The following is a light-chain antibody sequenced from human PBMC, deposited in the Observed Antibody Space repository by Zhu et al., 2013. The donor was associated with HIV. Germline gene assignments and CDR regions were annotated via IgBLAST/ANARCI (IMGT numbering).Light chain of an antibody. Sequence: DIQMTQSPSSVSASVGDRVTITCQASQDISKYLNWFQKKPGRAPKVLIYDASTLDTGVPSRFSGSGSGTDFTLTISCLQSEDFATYYCQQYYSYPLTFGGGTKVEIK. CDR1: QDISKY. CDR3: QQYYSYPLT. V-gene: IGKV1-33*01. J-gene: IGKJ4*01. CDR2: DAS.